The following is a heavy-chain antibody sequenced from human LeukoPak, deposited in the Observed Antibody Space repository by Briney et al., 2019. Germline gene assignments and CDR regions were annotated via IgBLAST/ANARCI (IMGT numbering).Heavy chain of an antibody. Sequence: DSVKVSCRAFGYXLTSFGISWVRQAPGQGPEWLGWISRDNGNTNYAQNLKGRVTMTTETSTSTAYMELRSLRSDDTAVYYCARIISSGYNYGMDVWGQGTTVTVSS. D-gene: IGHD3-22*01. CDR3: ARIISSGYNYGMDV. J-gene: IGHJ6*02. CDR2: ISRDNGNT. CDR1: GYXLTSFG. V-gene: IGHV1-18*01.